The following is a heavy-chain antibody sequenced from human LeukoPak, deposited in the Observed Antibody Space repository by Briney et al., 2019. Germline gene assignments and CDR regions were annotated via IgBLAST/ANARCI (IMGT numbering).Heavy chain of an antibody. V-gene: IGHV3-30*18. CDR2: ISYDGSNK. Sequence: GGSLRLSCAASGFTFSDYYMSWIRQAPEKGLEWVAVISYDGSNKYYEDSVKGRFTISRDNSQKTLYLQMNSLRTEDTAVYYCAKEEQLVRTPGFDYWGQGTLVTVSS. J-gene: IGHJ4*02. CDR1: GFTFSDYY. CDR3: AKEEQLVRTPGFDY. D-gene: IGHD6-6*01.